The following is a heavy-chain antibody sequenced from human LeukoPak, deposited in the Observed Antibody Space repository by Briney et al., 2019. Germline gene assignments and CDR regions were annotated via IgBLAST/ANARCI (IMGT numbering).Heavy chain of an antibody. CDR1: GGSISSSSYY. CDR3: ARLSSGSWGIDI. CDR2: IYYSGST. J-gene: IGHJ3*02. D-gene: IGHD3-10*01. Sequence: SETLSLTCTVSGGSISSSSYYWGWIRQPPGKGLEWIGSIYYSGSTYYNPSLKGRVTISVDTTKNQFSLKLSSVTAADTAVYYCARLSSGSWGIDIWGQGTMVTVSS. V-gene: IGHV4-39*01.